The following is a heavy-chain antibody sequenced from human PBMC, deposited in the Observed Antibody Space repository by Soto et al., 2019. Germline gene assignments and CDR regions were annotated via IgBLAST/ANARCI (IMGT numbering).Heavy chain of an antibody. CDR2: MSANSGNT. Sequence: APVKPTWKACRFGITCKCRRAVHQATGQGLEWMGWMSANSGNTGYAQKLQGRVSMTRNTSISTAYMELSSLRSEDTAVYYCARERSSGWYVEYWGQGNLVTVS. J-gene: IGHJ4*02. D-gene: IGHD6-19*01. V-gene: IGHV1-8*01. CDR3: ARERSSGWYVEY. CDR1: RFGITCKC.